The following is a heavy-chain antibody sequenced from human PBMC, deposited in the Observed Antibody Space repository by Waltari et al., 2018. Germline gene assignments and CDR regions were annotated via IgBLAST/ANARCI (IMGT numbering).Heavy chain of an antibody. CDR3: AGRGAKMFSI. V-gene: IGHV4-31*02. CDR1: GFSLSSGSYY. D-gene: IGHD3-3*02. Sequence: QVQLQESGPGLVQPSQTLSLTCRVSGFSLSSGSYYWSWIRQHPGKGLEWIGYISHSGDTDYSPSLRSRLTLSVDTSKNQFSLKLNSVTAADTGVYFCAGRGAKMFSIWGRGTLVTVSS. J-gene: IGHJ4*02. CDR2: ISHSGDT.